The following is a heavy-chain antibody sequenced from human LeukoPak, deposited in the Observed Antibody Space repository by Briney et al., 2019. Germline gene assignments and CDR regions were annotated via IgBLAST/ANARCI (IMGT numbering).Heavy chain of an antibody. CDR3: ARDRYYSSAETDDAFDI. Sequence: AGGSLRLSCAASGFTFSSYAMSWVRQAPGKGLEWVAVISYDGSNKYYADSVKGRFTISRDNSKNTLYLQMNSLRAEDTAVYYCARDRYYSSAETDDAFDIWGQGTMVTVSS. CDR2: ISYDGSNK. CDR1: GFTFSSYA. D-gene: IGHD6-25*01. V-gene: IGHV3-30*04. J-gene: IGHJ3*02.